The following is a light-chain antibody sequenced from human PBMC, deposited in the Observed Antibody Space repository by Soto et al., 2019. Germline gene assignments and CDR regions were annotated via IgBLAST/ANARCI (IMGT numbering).Light chain of an antibody. CDR1: QSVSSTY. V-gene: IGKV3-20*01. Sequence: EIVLTQSPGTLSLSPGERATLSCRASQSVSSTYLIWYQQKPGQAPRLLLYGASSRATGVPDRFSGGGSVTDLPPTISRLEPEDFAVYYCQHFVNSLTWTFGQGTKVDIK. J-gene: IGKJ1*01. CDR2: GAS. CDR3: QHFVNSLTWT.